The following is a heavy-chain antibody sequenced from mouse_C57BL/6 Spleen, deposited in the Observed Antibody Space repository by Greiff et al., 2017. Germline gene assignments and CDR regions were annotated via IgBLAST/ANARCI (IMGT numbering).Heavy chain of an antibody. CDR2: IDPNSGGT. D-gene: IGHD1-1*01. V-gene: IGHV1-72*01. Sequence: QVQLQQPGAELVKPGASVKLSCKASGYTFTSYWMHWVKQRPGRGLEWIGRIDPNSGGTKYNEKFKSKATLTVDKSSSTAYMQLSSLTSEDSAVYYWARWELGVVGRGYYFDYWGQGTTLTVSS. CDR1: GYTFTSYW. J-gene: IGHJ2*01. CDR3: ARWELGVVGRGYYFDY.